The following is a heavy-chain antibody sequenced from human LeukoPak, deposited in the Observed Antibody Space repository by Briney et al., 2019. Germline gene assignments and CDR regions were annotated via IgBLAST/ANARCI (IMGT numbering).Heavy chain of an antibody. CDR3: ARAVAAARGVNYFDY. Sequence: GGSLRLSCAASGFTFTDYYMSWIRQAPGKGLEWVSYITNSGTTIYYADSVKGRFTISRDNAKNSLYLQMNSLRAGDTAVYYCARAVAAARGVNYFDYWGQGTLVTVSS. V-gene: IGHV3-11*04. CDR1: GFTFTDYY. CDR2: ITNSGTTI. J-gene: IGHJ4*02. D-gene: IGHD3-10*01.